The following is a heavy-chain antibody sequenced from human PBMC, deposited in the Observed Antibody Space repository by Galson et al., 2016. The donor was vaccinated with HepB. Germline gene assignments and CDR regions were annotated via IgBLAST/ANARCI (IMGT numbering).Heavy chain of an antibody. V-gene: IGHV3-30*18. CDR3: VKEIYSGYDEGVDY. CDR1: GFIFSSYG. D-gene: IGHD5-12*01. J-gene: IGHJ4*02. CDR2: ISYDGSDI. Sequence: SLRLSCAASGFIFSSYGMHWVRQAPGKGLEWTAVISYDGSDIYYADSVKGRFTISRDNSKNTLYLQLTSLRAEDTAVYYCVKEIYSGYDEGVDYWGQGTLVTVSS.